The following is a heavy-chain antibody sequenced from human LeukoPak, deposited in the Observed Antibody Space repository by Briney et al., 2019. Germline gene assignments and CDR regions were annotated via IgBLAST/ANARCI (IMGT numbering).Heavy chain of an antibody. V-gene: IGHV3-30*02. CDR1: GFTFSSYG. D-gene: IGHD4-23*01. J-gene: IGHJ3*02. Sequence: GGSLRLSCAASGFTFSSYGMHRVRRAPGKGVEWVAFIRYDGSNKYYTDSVKGRFTISRDNSKKTLYLQMNSMRAEDTAVYYCGRAPYGLLSAFGGNSCPRPDAFDIWGQGTTVTVSS. CDR2: IRYDGSNK. CDR3: GRAPYGLLSAFGGNSCPRPDAFDI.